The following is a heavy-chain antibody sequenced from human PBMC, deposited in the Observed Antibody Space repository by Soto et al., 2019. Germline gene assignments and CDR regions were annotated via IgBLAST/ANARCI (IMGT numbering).Heavy chain of an antibody. CDR1: GGSFSGYY. CDR3: ARGSKDTSKIFDY. CDR2: INHSGST. V-gene: IGHV4-34*01. Sequence: SETLSLTCAVYGGSFSGYYWSWIRQPPGKGLEWIGEINHSGSTNYNPSLKSRVTISVDTSKNQFSLKLSSVTAADTAVYYCARGSKDTSKIFDYWGQGTLVTVSS. D-gene: IGHD5-18*01. J-gene: IGHJ4*02.